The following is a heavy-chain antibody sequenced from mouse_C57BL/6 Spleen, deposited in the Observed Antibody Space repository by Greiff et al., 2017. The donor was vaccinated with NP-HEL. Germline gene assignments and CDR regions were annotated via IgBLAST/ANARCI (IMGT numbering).Heavy chain of an antibody. CDR2: IDPEDGET. V-gene: IGHV14-2*01. D-gene: IGHD3-3*01. CDR3: ARGGGPSFDY. Sequence: DVKLVESGAELVKPGASVKLSCTASGFNIKDYYMHWVKQRTEQGLEWIGRIDPEDGETKYAPKFQGKATITADTSSNTAYLQLSSLTAEDTAVYYGARGGGPSFDYWGQGTTLTVSS. CDR1: GFNIKDYY. J-gene: IGHJ2*01.